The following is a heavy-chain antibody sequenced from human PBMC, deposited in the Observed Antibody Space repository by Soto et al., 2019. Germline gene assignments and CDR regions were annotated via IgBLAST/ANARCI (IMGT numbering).Heavy chain of an antibody. Sequence: QVQLVQSGAEVKKPGSSVKVSCKASGGTFSSYAISWVRQAPGQGLEWMGWINPNSGDTKYAQNFQGRVTMTRDTSISTVYMELARLRSDDTAVFYCARDHKAHGIFYFGMDVWGQGTTVTVSS. CDR1: GGTFSSYA. J-gene: IGHJ6*02. CDR2: INPNSGDT. V-gene: IGHV1-2*02. D-gene: IGHD3-9*01. CDR3: ARDHKAHGIFYFGMDV.